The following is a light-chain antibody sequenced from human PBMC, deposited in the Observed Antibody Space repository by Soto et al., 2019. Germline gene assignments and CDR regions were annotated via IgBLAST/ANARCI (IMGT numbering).Light chain of an antibody. V-gene: IGKV3-15*01. Sequence: EIVFTQSPATLSFSPGERATLSCRASQSVGSNLAWYQQKPGQAPRLLIYGASTRATGIPARFSGSGSGTEFTLTVSSLQSEDFAVYYCQQYDNWPRTFGQGTKVDI. J-gene: IGKJ1*01. CDR1: QSVGSN. CDR2: GAS. CDR3: QQYDNWPRT.